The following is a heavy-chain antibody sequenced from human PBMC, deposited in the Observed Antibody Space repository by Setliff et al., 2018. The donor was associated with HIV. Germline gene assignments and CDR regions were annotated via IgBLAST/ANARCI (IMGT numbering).Heavy chain of an antibody. CDR2: IYYSGNT. J-gene: IGHJ3*01. V-gene: IGHV4-31*03. CDR1: GGSISSGGYY. CDR3: ARGSGYTRSWVPGGS. D-gene: IGHD6-13*01. Sequence: TLSLTCTVSGGSISSGGYYWSWIRQHPGRGLEWIGYIYYSGNTYYNPSLKSRLTISVDTSKNHFSLKLSSVTAADTAVYYCARGSGYTRSWVPGGSWGQGTMVTVSS.